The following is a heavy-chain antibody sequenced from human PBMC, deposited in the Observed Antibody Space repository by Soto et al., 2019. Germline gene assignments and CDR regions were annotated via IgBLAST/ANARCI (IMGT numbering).Heavy chain of an antibody. CDR2: IYYSGST. V-gene: IGHV4-59*01. D-gene: IGHD3-10*01. Sequence: SETLSLTCTVSGGSISSYYWSWIRQPPGKGLEWIGYIYYSGSTNYNPSLKSRVTISVDTSKNQFSLKLSSVTAADTAVYYCARDNVSSGSPSRGANWFDPWGQGTLVTVSS. CDR3: ARDNVSSGSPSRGANWFDP. CDR1: GGSISSYY. J-gene: IGHJ5*02.